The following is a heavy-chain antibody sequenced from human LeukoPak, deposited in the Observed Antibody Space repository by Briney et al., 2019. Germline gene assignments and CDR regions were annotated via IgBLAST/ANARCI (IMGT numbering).Heavy chain of an antibody. J-gene: IGHJ4*02. CDR2: ISWNSGSI. V-gene: IGHV3-9*01. CDR1: GFTFDDYA. Sequence: PGRSLRLSCAASGFTFDDYAMHWVRQAPGKGLEWVSGISWNSGSIGYADSVKGRFTISRDNAKNSLYLQMNSLRAEDTAVYYCARVYSSVWYDYWGQGTLVTVSS. D-gene: IGHD6-19*01. CDR3: ARVYSSVWYDY.